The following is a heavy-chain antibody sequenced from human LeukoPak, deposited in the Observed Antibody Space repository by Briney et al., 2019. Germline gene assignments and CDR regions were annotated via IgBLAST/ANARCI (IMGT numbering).Heavy chain of an antibody. D-gene: IGHD6-13*01. Sequence: GGSLRLSCAASGFTFSSYAMSWVRQAPGKGPEWVSSISGSGGSTYYADSVKGRFTISRDNSKNTLYLQMNSLRAEDTAVYYCAKCGSSTCKTNMDVWGKGTTVTVSS. CDR3: AKCGSSTCKTNMDV. V-gene: IGHV3-23*01. CDR2: ISGSGGST. J-gene: IGHJ6*03. CDR1: GFTFSSYA.